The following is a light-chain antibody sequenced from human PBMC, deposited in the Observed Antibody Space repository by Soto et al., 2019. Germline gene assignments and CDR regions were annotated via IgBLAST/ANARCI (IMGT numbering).Light chain of an antibody. J-gene: IGKJ1*01. CDR3: QKYNSAPWT. CDR1: QGISNF. V-gene: IGKV1-27*01. Sequence: DIQMTQSPSSLSAPVGDRVTITYRASQGISNFLAWHQQKPGKVPKLLIYAASTLQSGVPSRFSGSGSGTDFTLTITSLQPEDVATYYCQKYNSAPWTFGQGTKVEIK. CDR2: AAS.